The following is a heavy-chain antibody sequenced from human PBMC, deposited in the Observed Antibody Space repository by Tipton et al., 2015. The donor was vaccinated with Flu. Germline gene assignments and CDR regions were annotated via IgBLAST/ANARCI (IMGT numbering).Heavy chain of an antibody. D-gene: IGHD3-3*01. Sequence: VQLVQSGGGLVQPGGSLRLSCAASGFTFSSYEMNWVRQAPGKGLEWVSYMSGSGTTTYYADSLKGRFTISRDNAKNSLYLRLNNLRVEDTAVYFCARGGMFGVFPLDGMDVWGQGTTVTVSS. CDR1: GFTFSSYE. CDR2: MSGSGTTT. CDR3: ARGGMFGVFPLDGMDV. V-gene: IGHV3-48*03. J-gene: IGHJ6*02.